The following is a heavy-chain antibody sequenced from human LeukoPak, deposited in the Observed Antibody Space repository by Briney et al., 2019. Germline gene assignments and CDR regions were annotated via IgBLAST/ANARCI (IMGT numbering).Heavy chain of an antibody. Sequence: SETLSLTCTVSGGSISSYYWSWIRQPPGKGLEWIGYIYYSGRTNYNPSLKSRVTMSADTSKNQFSLKLSSVTAADTAVYYCARVPRSYYYYYYMDVWGKGTTVTVSS. V-gene: IGHV4-59*01. CDR1: GGSISSYY. J-gene: IGHJ6*03. CDR2: IYYSGRT. CDR3: ARVPRSYYYYYYMDV.